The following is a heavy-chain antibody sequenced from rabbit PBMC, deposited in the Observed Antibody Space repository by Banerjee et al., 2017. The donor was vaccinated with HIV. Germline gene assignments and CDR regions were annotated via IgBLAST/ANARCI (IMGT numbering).Heavy chain of an antibody. D-gene: IGHD1-1*01. Sequence: QEQLVESGGGLVQPEGSLTLTCKASGSDISSNAMCWVRQAPGKGLELIACIYSSNGDKWYASWAKGRFTISKTSSPTVTLQMNSLTAADTATYFCARDLAVVIGWNFNLWGPGTLVTVS. J-gene: IGHJ4*01. CDR2: IYSSNGDK. CDR1: GSDISSNA. V-gene: IGHV1S47*01. CDR3: ARDLAVVIGWNFNL.